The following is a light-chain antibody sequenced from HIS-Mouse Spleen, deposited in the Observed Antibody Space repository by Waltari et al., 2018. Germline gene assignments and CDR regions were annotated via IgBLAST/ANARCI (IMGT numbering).Light chain of an antibody. J-gene: IGLJ2*01. CDR2: DDS. V-gene: IGLV3-21*03. CDR3: QVWDSSSDHVV. CDR1: NIGSKS. Sequence: SYVLTQPPSVSVAPGKTARITCGGNNIGSKSVPWYQQKPGQAPVLVVYDDSDRPSGMPARFAGANSGNTATLTISRVEAGDEADYYCQVWDSSSDHVVFGGGTKLTVL.